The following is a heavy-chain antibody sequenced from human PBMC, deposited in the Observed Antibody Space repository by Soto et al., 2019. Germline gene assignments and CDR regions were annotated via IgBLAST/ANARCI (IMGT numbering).Heavy chain of an antibody. CDR1: GFTFISHA. J-gene: IGHJ3*02. V-gene: IGHV3-23*01. CDR2: ISDNGGST. Sequence: GGSLRLSCAASGFTFISHAMSWVRQAPGKGLEWVSAISDNGGSTYYADSVKGRFTISRDNSKNTLYLQMNSLRAEDTALYYCAKGAYYDFWSGYTAFDIWGHGTMVTVSS. CDR3: AKGAYYDFWSGYTAFDI. D-gene: IGHD3-3*01.